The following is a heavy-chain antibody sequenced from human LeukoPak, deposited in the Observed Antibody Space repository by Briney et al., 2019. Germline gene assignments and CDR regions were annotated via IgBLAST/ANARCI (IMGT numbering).Heavy chain of an antibody. CDR1: GFTFNSYA. D-gene: IGHD5-24*01. CDR2: ISYDGNNK. Sequence: GGSLRLSCAASGFTFNSYAMHCIRQAPGKGLEWVAVISYDGNNKYYADSVKGRFTISRDNPKNLLFLQINSLRVEDTAVYYCARETPRRGETRDGYRWGQGTVVTVSS. CDR3: ARETPRRGETRDGYR. V-gene: IGHV3-30-3*01. J-gene: IGHJ4*02.